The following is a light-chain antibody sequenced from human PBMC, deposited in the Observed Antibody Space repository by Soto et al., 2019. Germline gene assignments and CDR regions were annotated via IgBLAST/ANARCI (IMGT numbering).Light chain of an antibody. CDR1: QSIGSW. V-gene: IGKV1-5*03. J-gene: IGKJ1*01. CDR2: KAC. CDR3: QQYNSYWT. Sequence: DIQMTQSPSTLSASVGDRVTITCRASQSIGSWLAWYQQKPGKAPKLLIYKACSLESGVPSRFSGSGSGTEFTLTISSLQPDDFATYYCQQYNSYWTFGQGTKVDVK.